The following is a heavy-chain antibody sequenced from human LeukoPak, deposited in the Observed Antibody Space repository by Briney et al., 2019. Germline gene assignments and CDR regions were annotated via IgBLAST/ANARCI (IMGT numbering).Heavy chain of an antibody. CDR3: ARVTRSGDFDY. D-gene: IGHD2-21*01. CDR1: GGSISTSSYY. CDR2: IYYSGST. J-gene: IGHJ4*02. Sequence: SETLSLTCTVSGGSISTSSYYWGWIRQPPGKGLEWIGNIYYSGSTYYNPSLKSRVTISVDTFKNQFSLKLSSVTAADTAVYYCARVTRSGDFDYWGQGTLVTVSS. V-gene: IGHV4-39*01.